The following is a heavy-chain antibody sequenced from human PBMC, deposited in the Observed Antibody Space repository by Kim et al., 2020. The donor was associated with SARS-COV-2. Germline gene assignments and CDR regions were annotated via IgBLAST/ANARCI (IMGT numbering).Heavy chain of an antibody. D-gene: IGHD4-17*01. Sequence: GGSLRLSCAASGFTFSSYSMNWVRQAPGKGLEWVSAISSSSSYIYYADSVKGRFTISRDNAKNSLYLQMNSLRAEDTAVYYCARDPSSTVVTSWGQGTLVTVSS. CDR3: ARDPSSTVVTS. J-gene: IGHJ5*02. CDR1: GFTFSSYS. V-gene: IGHV3-21*01. CDR2: ISSSSSYI.